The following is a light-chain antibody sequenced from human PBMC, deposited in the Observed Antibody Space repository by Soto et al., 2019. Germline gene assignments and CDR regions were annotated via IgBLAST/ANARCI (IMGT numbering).Light chain of an antibody. J-gene: IGLJ1*01. CDR3: ASFTSTTSYV. CDR1: SSDVGSYNF. Sequence: QSALTQPASVSGSPGQSITISCAGTSSDVGSYNFVSWYQHHPGKAPQLLIFDVFNRPSGVSNRFSGSKSGNTASLTIAGLQAEDEADYYCASFTSTTSYVFGTGTKVTVL. CDR2: DVF. V-gene: IGLV2-14*03.